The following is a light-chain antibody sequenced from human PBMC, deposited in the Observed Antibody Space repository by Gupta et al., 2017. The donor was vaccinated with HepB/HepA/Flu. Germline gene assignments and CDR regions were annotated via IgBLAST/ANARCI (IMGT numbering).Light chain of an antibody. CDR3: QQYDSSTAWT. V-gene: IGKV3-20*01. Sequence: EIVLTQSPGTLSLSPGERATLSCRASQSASSSYLAWYQQKPGQAPRLLIYGASSRATGMPDRFSGSGSGTDFTLTISRLEPEDFAVYYCQQYDSSTAWTFGQGTKVEIK. J-gene: IGKJ1*01. CDR2: GAS. CDR1: QSASSSY.